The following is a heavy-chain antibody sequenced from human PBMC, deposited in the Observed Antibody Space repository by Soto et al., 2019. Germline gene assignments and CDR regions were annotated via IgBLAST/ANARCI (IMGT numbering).Heavy chain of an antibody. CDR3: AKGSTWNYRYYYYGMDV. V-gene: IGHV3-30*18. J-gene: IGHJ6*02. CDR1: GFTFSSYG. Sequence: QVQLVESGGGVVQPGRSLRLSCAASGFTFSSYGMHWVRQAPGKGLEWVAVISYDGSNKYYADSVKGRFTISRDNSKNTLYLQMKSLRAEDAAVSYWAKGSTWNYRYYYYGMDVWGQGTTVTVSS. CDR2: ISYDGSNK. D-gene: IGHD1-7*01.